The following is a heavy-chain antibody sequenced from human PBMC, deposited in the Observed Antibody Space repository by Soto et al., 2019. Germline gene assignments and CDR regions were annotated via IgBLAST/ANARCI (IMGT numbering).Heavy chain of an antibody. D-gene: IGHD6-13*01. V-gene: IGHV2-26*01. CDR1: GFSISNARMG. CDR2: IFSNDEK. CDR3: GRGPDIAAAGDWYFEL. J-gene: IGHJ2*01. Sequence: QVTLKESGPVLVKPTETLTLTCTVSGFSISNARMGVSWIRQPPGKALEWLAHIFSNDEKSYRPSLKSRLTTSKDTSKSQVVLTMTNMDPVDTSTAYSGRGPDIAAAGDWYFELGGLGALVTVSS.